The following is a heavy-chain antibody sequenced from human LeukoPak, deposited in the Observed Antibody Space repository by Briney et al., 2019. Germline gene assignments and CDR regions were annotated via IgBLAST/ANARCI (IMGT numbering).Heavy chain of an antibody. D-gene: IGHD6-19*01. J-gene: IGHJ4*02. CDR1: GYTFTSYY. CDR3: ASDARGLGYFDY. CDR2: INPSGGST. Sequence: ASVKVSCKASGYTFTSYYMHWVRQAPGQGLEWMGIINPSGGSTSYAQKFQGRVTMTRDMSTSTVYMEPSSLRSEDTAVYYCASDARGLGYFDYWGQGTLVTVSS. V-gene: IGHV1-46*01.